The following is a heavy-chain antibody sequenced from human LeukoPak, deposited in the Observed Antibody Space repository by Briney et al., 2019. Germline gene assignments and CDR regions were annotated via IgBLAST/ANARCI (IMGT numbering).Heavy chain of an antibody. CDR3: AKDLGYRGDP. V-gene: IGHV3-43*02. CDR1: GFTFDDYA. Sequence: PGGSLRLSCAASGFTFDDYAMHWVRQAPGKGLEWVSLISGDGGSTYYADSVKGRFTISRDNSKNSLYLQMNSLRTEDTALYCCAKDLGYRGDPWGQGTLVTVSS. D-gene: IGHD5-18*01. J-gene: IGHJ5*02. CDR2: ISGDGGST.